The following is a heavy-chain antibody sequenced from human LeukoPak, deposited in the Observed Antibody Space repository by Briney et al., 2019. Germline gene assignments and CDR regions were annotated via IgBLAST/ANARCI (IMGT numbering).Heavy chain of an antibody. J-gene: IGHJ6*03. CDR2: IKSKTDGGTT. V-gene: IGHV3-15*01. CDR1: GFTFSNAW. Sequence: PGGSLRLSCAASGFTFSNAWMSWVRQAPGKGLEWVGRIKSKTDGGTTDYAAPVKGRFTISRDDSKNTLYLQMNSLKTEDTAVYYRTTVLEPGEGYYYYYMDVWGKGTTVTVSS. CDR3: TTVLEPGEGYYYYYMDV. D-gene: IGHD1-1*01.